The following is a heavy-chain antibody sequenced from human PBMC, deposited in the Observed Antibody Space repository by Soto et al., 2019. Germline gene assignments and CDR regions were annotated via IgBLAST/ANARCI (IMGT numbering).Heavy chain of an antibody. CDR2: IYPSDSDT. V-gene: IGHV5-51*01. J-gene: IGHJ6*03. CDR1: GYTFTTSW. Sequence: PGESLKISCKGSGYTFTTSWIAWVRQMPGKGLEWMGIIYPSDSDTRYSPSFQGQVTISVDKSISAAHLQWSSLKASDTAMYYCARLYGHYMEVWGKGTTVTVSS. D-gene: IGHD4-17*01. CDR3: ARLYGHYMEV.